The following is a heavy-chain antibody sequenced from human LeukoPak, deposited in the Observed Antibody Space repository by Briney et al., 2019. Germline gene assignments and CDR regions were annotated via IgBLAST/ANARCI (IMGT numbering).Heavy chain of an antibody. CDR1: GFTFSSYG. CDR2: IRYDGSNK. D-gene: IGHD2-21*02. J-gene: IGHJ3*02. Sequence: GALRLSCAASGFTFSSYGMHWVRQAPGKGLEWVAFIRYDGSNKYYADSVKGRFTISRDNSKNTLYLQMNSLRAEDTAVYYCAKDLAHIVVVTAMGEAFDIWGQGTMVTVSS. CDR3: AKDLAHIVVVTAMGEAFDI. V-gene: IGHV3-30*02.